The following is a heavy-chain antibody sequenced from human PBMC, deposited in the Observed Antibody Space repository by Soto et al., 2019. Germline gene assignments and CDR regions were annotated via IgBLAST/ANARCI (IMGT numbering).Heavy chain of an antibody. CDR2: INAGNGNT. V-gene: IGHV1-3*01. CDR3: ARPHFSSSYYFDD. Sequence: ASVKVSCQASGCTFTSYAMHCVRQAPGKRLEWMGWINAGNGNTKYSQKFQGRVTITRDTSASTAYMELSSLRSEDTAVYYCARPHFSSSYYFDDWGQGTLVTVSS. D-gene: IGHD6-13*01. J-gene: IGHJ4*02. CDR1: GCTFTSYA.